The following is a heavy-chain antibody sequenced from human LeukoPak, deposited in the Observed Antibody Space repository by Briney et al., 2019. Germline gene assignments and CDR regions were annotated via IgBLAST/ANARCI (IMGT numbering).Heavy chain of an antibody. Sequence: GGSLRLSCAVSGFTFSTYWMSWLRQAPGKGLEWVANIKLDGSEKYYVDSVKGRFTISRDNSKNSLYLQMNTLRAGDTAVYYCARDNVRLFDYWGRGTLVTVSS. D-gene: IGHD6-6*01. V-gene: IGHV3-7*01. CDR2: IKLDGSEK. CDR1: GFTFSTYW. CDR3: ARDNVRLFDY. J-gene: IGHJ4*02.